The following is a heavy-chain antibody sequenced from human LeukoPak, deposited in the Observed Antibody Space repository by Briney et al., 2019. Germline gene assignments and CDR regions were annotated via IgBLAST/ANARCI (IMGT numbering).Heavy chain of an antibody. J-gene: IGHJ5*02. CDR2: INPNSGGT. CDR1: GYTFTGYY. V-gene: IGHV1-2*02. D-gene: IGHD3-22*01. CDR3: ARVVSRRNYYDSSGYRIPFDP. Sequence: ASVKVSCTASGYTFTGYYMHWVRQAPGQGLEWMGWINPNSGGTNYAQKFQGRVTMTRDTSISTAYMELSRLRSDDTAVYYCARVVSRRNYYDSSGYRIPFDPWGQGTLVTVSS.